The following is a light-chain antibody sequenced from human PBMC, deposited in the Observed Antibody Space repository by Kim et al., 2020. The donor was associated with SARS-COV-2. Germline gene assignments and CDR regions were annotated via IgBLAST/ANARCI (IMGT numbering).Light chain of an antibody. V-gene: IGLV2-11*01. CDR2: DVN. CDR3: CSYSGRYIFV. J-gene: IGLJ2*01. Sequence: QSALTQPRSVSGSPGQSVTISCTGTSGDIGGYDYVSWYQHHPGKVPKLLIYDVNKWPSGVPDRLSGSKSGNTASLTISGLQVEDEADYYCCSYSGRYIFVFGGGTQLTVL. CDR1: SGDIGGYDY.